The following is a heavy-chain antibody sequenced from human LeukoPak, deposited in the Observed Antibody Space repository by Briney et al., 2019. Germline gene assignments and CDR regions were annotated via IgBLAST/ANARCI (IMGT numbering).Heavy chain of an antibody. D-gene: IGHD1/OR15-1a*01. J-gene: IGHJ5*02. Sequence: SETLSLTCSVSGASIRSYFWSWIRQSPGKGLEWIGYISYNGDSDRNPSLKSRVTISLDMSKSQFSLEVRSVTAADSAVYYCARQRASGTWWFDPWGQGTLVTVSS. CDR3: ARQRASGTWWFDP. CDR2: ISYNGDS. V-gene: IGHV4-59*08. CDR1: GASIRSYF.